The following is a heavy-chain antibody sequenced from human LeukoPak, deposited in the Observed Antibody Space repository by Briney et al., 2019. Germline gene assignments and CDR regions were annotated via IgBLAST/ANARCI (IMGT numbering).Heavy chain of an antibody. D-gene: IGHD2-21*02. J-gene: IGHJ4*02. CDR2: INHSGST. CDR1: GGSFSGYY. Sequence: SETLSLTCAVYGGSFSGYYWSWIRQPPGKGLEWIGEINHSGSTNYNPSLKSRVTISVDTSKNQFSLKLSSVTAADTAVYYCARARRHIVVVTAYYFDYWGQGTLVTVSS. CDR3: ARARRHIVVVTAYYFDY. V-gene: IGHV4-34*01.